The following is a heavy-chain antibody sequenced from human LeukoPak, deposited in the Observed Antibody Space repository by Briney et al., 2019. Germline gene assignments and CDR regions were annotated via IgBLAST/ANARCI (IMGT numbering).Heavy chain of an antibody. CDR2: IYYTGGT. D-gene: IGHD3-22*01. J-gene: IGHJ3*02. V-gene: IGHV4-59*01. CDR3: AREISMTVGGGAFDI. Sequence: PSETLSLTCTVSGGSISSYYLTWIRQPPGKGLEWIGYIYYTGGTNYNPSLKSRVTISVDTSKNQFSLRLTSVTAADTAVYYCAREISMTVGGGAFDIWGQGTMVTVSS. CDR1: GGSISSYY.